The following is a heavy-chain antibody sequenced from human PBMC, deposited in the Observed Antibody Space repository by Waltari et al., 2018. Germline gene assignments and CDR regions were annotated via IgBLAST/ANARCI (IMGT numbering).Heavy chain of an antibody. CDR2: INPNSGGT. J-gene: IGHJ6*02. CDR1: GYTFTGYY. D-gene: IGHD3-3*01. V-gene: IGHV1-2*02. Sequence: QVQLVQSGAEVKKPGASVKVSCKASGYTFTGYYMHWVRQAPGQGLEWMGWINPNSGGTNYAQKFQGRVTMTRDTSISTAYMELSRLRSDDTAVYYCARDLTIFGVVITHYYYYYGMDVWGQGTTVTVSS. CDR3: ARDLTIFGVVITHYYYYYGMDV.